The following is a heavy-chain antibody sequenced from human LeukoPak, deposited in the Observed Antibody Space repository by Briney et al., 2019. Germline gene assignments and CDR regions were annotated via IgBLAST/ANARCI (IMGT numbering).Heavy chain of an antibody. V-gene: IGHV3-7*01. J-gene: IGHJ4*02. CDR3: ARDKVVGASRFEY. D-gene: IGHD1-26*01. CDR1: GFTFSTYW. CDR2: INEDGSEK. Sequence: PGGSLRLSCAASGFTFSTYWMSWVRQVPGKGLEWMANINEDGSEKNYVDSVKGRFTISRDNAKNLVYLQLNSLRAEDTAVYYCARDKVVGASRFEYWGQGTQVMVSS.